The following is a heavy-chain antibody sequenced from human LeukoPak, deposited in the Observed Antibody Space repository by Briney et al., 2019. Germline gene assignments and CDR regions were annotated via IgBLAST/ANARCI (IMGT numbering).Heavy chain of an antibody. J-gene: IGHJ4*02. CDR1: GFTFSSYW. CDR3: ARDSSMLRGPLVIYYFDF. CDR2: IRYSASDT. V-gene: IGHV3-30*02. D-gene: IGHD3-10*01. Sequence: SGGSLRLSCAASGFTFSSYWMSWVRQAPGKGLEWVAFIRYSASDTYYADSVKGRFTISRDNSKNTLYLQMNSLRVEDTAVYYCARDSSMLRGPLVIYYFDFWGQGTLVTVSS.